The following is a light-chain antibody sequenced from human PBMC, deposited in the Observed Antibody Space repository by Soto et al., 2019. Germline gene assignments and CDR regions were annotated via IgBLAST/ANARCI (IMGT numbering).Light chain of an antibody. Sequence: EIVLTQSPGTLSLSPGERATLSCRASQSVTKSLAWYQQKPGQAPRLLIYGASSRATGIPDRFSGSGSGTDFTLTISRLEPEDFAVYYCQQYGTSPQTFGQGTKVDIK. V-gene: IGKV3-20*01. CDR1: QSVTKS. CDR2: GAS. J-gene: IGKJ1*01. CDR3: QQYGTSPQT.